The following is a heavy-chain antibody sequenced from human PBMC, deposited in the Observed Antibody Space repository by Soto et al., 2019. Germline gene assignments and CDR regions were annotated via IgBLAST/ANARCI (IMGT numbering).Heavy chain of an antibody. CDR1: GGSISDSSHY. Sequence: LSLTCTVSGGSISDSSHYWAWIRQPPGKGLEWIATINYSGRTYYNPSLRSRVTISVDTSRDQFSLNLNSVTAADTAVYYCARHFGNYGDWAFDFWGQGTLVTVSS. J-gene: IGHJ4*02. CDR2: INYSGRT. V-gene: IGHV4-39*01. CDR3: ARHFGNYGDWAFDF. D-gene: IGHD4-17*01.